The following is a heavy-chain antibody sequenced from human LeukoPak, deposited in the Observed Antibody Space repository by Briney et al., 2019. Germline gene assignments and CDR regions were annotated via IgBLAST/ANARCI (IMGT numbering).Heavy chain of an antibody. CDR1: GFTFSSYC. V-gene: IGHV3-7*03. CDR3: ARCRTTVTAMPGY. J-gene: IGHJ4*02. CDR2: INKDESEK. Sequence: PGRSLRLSCAASGFTFSSYCMSWVRQAPGKGLEWVANINKDESEKYYVDSVKGRFTISRDNAKNSLYLQMNSLRAEDTAVYYCARCRTTVTAMPGYWGQGTLVTVSS. D-gene: IGHD4-17*01.